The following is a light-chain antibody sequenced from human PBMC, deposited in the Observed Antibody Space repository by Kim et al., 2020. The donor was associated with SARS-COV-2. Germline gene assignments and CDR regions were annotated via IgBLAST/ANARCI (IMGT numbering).Light chain of an antibody. Sequence: DIQMTQSPSTLSVSVGDRVTITCRASQRIGTWLAWYQQKPGKAPRLLIYEASNLDSGVPSRFSGSGSGTESTLTISSLQTDDFATYYCQQYNRSPGLTFGGGTKVDIK. CDR1: QRIGTW. J-gene: IGKJ4*01. CDR2: EAS. V-gene: IGKV1-5*03. CDR3: QQYNRSPGLT.